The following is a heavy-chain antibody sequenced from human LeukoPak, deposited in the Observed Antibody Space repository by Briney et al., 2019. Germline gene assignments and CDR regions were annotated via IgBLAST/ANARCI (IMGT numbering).Heavy chain of an antibody. J-gene: IGHJ3*02. D-gene: IGHD2-2*02. V-gene: IGHV3-53*01. CDR3: ARGGVGSSTSCYTCRAFDI. Sequence: GGSLRLSCAASGFTVSSNYMSWVRQAPGKGLEWVSVIYSGGSTYYADSVKGRFTISRDNSKNSLYLRMNSLRAEDTAVYYCARGGVGSSTSCYTCRAFDIWGQGTMVTVSS. CDR1: GFTVSSNY. CDR2: IYSGGST.